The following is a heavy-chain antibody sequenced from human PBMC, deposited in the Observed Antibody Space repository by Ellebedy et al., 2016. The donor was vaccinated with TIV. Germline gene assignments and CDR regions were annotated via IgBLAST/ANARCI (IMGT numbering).Heavy chain of an antibody. CDR1: GGPLTGFY. Sequence: SETLSLTCAVYGGPLTGFYWSWVRQSPRKGLEWIGSIYYSGGPYYNPSLESRVTISVDTSKNQFSLTLNSVTAADTAVYYCASEHDYGDYRGFDCWGQGTLVTVSS. D-gene: IGHD4-17*01. J-gene: IGHJ4*02. V-gene: IGHV4-34*01. CDR3: ASEHDYGDYRGFDC. CDR2: IYYSGGP.